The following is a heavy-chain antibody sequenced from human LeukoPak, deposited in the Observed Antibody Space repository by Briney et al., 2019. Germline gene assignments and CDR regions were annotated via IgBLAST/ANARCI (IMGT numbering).Heavy chain of an antibody. Sequence: PSETLSLTCTVSSRSISSSSYYWGWIRQPPGRGLERFGITYYRGSTYYNPSLKIRVTISADTSKNQFSLKLSSVTAADTAVYYCARATGWEPGRYFDYWGKGTLVTVSS. J-gene: IGHJ4*02. CDR3: ARATGWEPGRYFDY. CDR2: TYYRGST. V-gene: IGHV4-39*07. D-gene: IGHD1-26*01. CDR1: SRSISSSSYY.